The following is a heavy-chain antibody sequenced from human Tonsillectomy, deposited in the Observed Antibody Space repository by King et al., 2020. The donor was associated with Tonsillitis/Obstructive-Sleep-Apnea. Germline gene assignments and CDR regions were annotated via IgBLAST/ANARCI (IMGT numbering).Heavy chain of an antibody. CDR3: AKDIAVAGGYYYYYGMDV. D-gene: IGHD6-19*01. J-gene: IGHJ6*02. V-gene: IGHV3-43*02. CDR2: ISGDGGST. CDR1: GFTFDDYA. Sequence: VQLVESGGGVVQPGGSLRLSCAASGFTFDDYAMHWVRQAPGKGLEWVSLISGDGGSTYYADSVKGRFTISRDNSKNSLYLQMNSLRTEDTALYYCAKDIAVAGGYYYYYGMDVWSQGTTVTVSS.